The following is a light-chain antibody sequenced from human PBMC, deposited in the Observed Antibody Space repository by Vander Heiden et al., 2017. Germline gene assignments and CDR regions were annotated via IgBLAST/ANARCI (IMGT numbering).Light chain of an antibody. CDR2: LND. CDR1: NSNIGTNP. CDR3: ASWDDSLVGWV. Sequence: QSAVSPPPSVSGTPGQWVTISCSGSNSNIGTNPVNWYQQLPGRAPKLLIYLNDHRPSGVPDRFSGSKSATSASLAISGLQSEDEADFYCASWDDSLVGWVFGGGTKLTVL. J-gene: IGLJ3*02. V-gene: IGLV1-44*01.